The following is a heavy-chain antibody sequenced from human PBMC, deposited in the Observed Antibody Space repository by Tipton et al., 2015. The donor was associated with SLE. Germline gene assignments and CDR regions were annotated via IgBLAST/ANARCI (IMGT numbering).Heavy chain of an antibody. J-gene: IGHJ4*02. CDR2: IIPVSGIP. D-gene: IGHD3-10*01. Sequence: QSGPEVKKTGSSVKVSCKASGGTFDTYAINWVRQAPGQGLEWMGRIIPVSGIPDYAQKFHDRVTITADESTSTAYMELSSLRSEDTAMYFCARGVRRSSGSYVFDYWGQGALVTVSS. V-gene: IGHV1-69*15. CDR1: GGTFDTYA. CDR3: ARGVRRSSGSYVFDY.